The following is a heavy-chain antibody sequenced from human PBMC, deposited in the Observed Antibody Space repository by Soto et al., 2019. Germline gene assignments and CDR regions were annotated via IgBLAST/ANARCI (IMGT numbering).Heavy chain of an antibody. D-gene: IGHD3-22*01. CDR1: GGSISSGGYY. J-gene: IGHJ4*02. V-gene: IGHV4-31*03. CDR3: ASPRYDSSGYYFDY. Sequence: SETLSLTCTVSGGSISSGGYYWSWIRQHPGKGLEWIGYIYYSGSTYYNPSLNSRVIISVDTSKNQFSLKLSSVTAADTAVYYCASPRYDSSGYYFDYWGQGTLVTVSS. CDR2: IYYSGST.